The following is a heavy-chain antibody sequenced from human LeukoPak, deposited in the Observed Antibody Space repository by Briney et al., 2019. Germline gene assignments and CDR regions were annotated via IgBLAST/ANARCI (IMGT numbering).Heavy chain of an antibody. CDR2: ISYAGSNK. Sequence: PGRSLRLSCAASGFTFSNYGMHWVRQAPGKGLEWVVVISYAGSNKYYADSVKGRFTISRDNSKNTLYLQMNSLRAEDTAVYYCANGYYYGSGSYYKEAFDVWGQGTMVTVSS. J-gene: IGHJ3*01. V-gene: IGHV3-30*18. CDR1: GFTFSNYG. D-gene: IGHD3-10*01. CDR3: ANGYYYGSGSYYKEAFDV.